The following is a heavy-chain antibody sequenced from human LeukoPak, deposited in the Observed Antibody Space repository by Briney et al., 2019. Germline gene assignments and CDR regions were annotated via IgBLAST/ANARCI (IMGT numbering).Heavy chain of an antibody. CDR2: INPDGSTT. D-gene: IGHD4-17*01. J-gene: IGHJ4*02. CDR3: ARGRYGDYH. V-gene: IGHV3-74*01. Sequence: GGSLRLSCAASGFTFTNYWMFWVRQAPGKGLVWVSGINPDGSTTTYADSVKGRFTISRENAKSTLYLHMNILRVEDAAVYYCARGRYGDYHWGQGILVTVSS. CDR1: GFTFTNYW.